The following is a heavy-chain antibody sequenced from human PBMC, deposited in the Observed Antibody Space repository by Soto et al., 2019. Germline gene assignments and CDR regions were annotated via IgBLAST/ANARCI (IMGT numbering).Heavy chain of an antibody. D-gene: IGHD6-13*01. J-gene: IGHJ5*02. CDR3: ARDVAATGAARWLDP. V-gene: IGHV3-33*01. Sequence: QVQVVESGGGVVQSGRSLRLSCEASGFPFGSHGMHWVRQAPGKGLEWVAFIWYDGSHKDYAASVRGRFTISKDDSKHTLYLEMDNLRGEDTAIYYCARDVAATGAARWLDPWGQGTLVSVSS. CDR1: GFPFGSHG. CDR2: IWYDGSHK.